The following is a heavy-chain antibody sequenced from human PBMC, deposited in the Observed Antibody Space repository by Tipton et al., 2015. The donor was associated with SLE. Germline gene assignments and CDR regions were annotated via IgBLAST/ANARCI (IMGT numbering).Heavy chain of an antibody. CDR1: GSTFSSYS. CDR3: ARGDPYSSGANFDY. V-gene: IGHV3-48*02. CDR2: ISSRGSTI. J-gene: IGHJ4*02. Sequence: GSLRLSCVASGSTFSSYSINWVRQAPGKGLEWVSYISSRGSTIYYADSVKGRFTISRDKAKNSLYLQMNSLRDEDTAVYYCARGDPYSSGANFDYWGQGTLVTVSS. D-gene: IGHD3-22*01.